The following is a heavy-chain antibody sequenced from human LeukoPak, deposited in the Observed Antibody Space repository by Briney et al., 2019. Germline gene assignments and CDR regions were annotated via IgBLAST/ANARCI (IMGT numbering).Heavy chain of an antibody. CDR3: AKDRTYGSGSYDY. CDR2: ISGRCVST. CDR1: GFTFSDYA. V-gene: IGHV3-23*01. D-gene: IGHD3-10*01. Sequence: GGSLRLSCAASGFTFSDYAMSWVRQAPGKGLEGVSAISGRCVSTYYAESVKGRLTISRDNSKNTLYLQMNSLRAEDTAVYRCAKDRTYGSGSYDYWGQGTLITVSS. J-gene: IGHJ4*02.